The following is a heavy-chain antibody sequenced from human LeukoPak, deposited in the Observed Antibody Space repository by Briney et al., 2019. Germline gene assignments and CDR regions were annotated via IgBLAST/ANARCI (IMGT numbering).Heavy chain of an antibody. V-gene: IGHV3-30*02. CDR1: GFTFSSYG. CDR3: AKDLSSPHTAIGYFDY. Sequence: GGSLRLSCAASGFTFSSYGMHWVRQAPGKGLEWVAFIRYDGSNKYYADSVKGRFTISRDNSKNTLYLQMNSLRAEDTAVYYCAKDLSSPHTAIGYFDYWGQGTLVTVSS. CDR2: IRYDGSNK. J-gene: IGHJ4*02. D-gene: IGHD5-18*01.